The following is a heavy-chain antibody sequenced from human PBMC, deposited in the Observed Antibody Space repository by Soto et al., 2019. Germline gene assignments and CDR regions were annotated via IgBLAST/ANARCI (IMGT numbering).Heavy chain of an antibody. D-gene: IGHD6-6*01. CDR3: ARVGSSFLRDAFDI. CDR1: GGSISSGGYS. Sequence: QLQLQESGSGLVKPSQTLSLTCAVSGGSISSGGYSWSWIRQPPGKGLEWIGYIYHSGRPYYNPSLKSRVTISVDRSKNQFSLKLSSVTAADTAVYYCARVGSSFLRDAFDIWGQGTMVTVSS. CDR2: IYHSGRP. V-gene: IGHV4-30-2*01. J-gene: IGHJ3*02.